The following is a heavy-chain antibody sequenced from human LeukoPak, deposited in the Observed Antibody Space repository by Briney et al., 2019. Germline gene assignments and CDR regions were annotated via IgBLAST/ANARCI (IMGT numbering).Heavy chain of an antibody. D-gene: IGHD3-22*01. CDR1: GGSIRSY. CDR3: ARASYSYDINGWVPFDY. CDR2: IYGSGST. J-gene: IGHJ4*02. V-gene: IGHV4-4*07. Sequence: SETLSLTCTVSGGSIRSYWSWIRQPAGKGLEWIGRIYGSGSTDYNPSLKSRVTMSIDTSKNQFSLNLISVTAADTAVYYCARASYSYDINGWVPFDYWGQGTLVTVSS.